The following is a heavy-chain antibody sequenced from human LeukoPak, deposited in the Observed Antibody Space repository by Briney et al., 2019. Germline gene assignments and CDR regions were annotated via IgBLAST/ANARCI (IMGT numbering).Heavy chain of an antibody. V-gene: IGHV3-23*01. D-gene: IGHD2-15*01. CDR2: VSRTGSTK. Sequence: GGSLRLSCVASGLTFSSFALDWVRQAPGRGLEWISVVSRTGSTKYYADSVKGRFTVSRDNSENTVYLQMNSLRVDDSAVYYCAKRKNSPGYSSLDQWGQGTLVTVSS. CDR1: GLTFSSFA. J-gene: IGHJ4*02. CDR3: AKRKNSPGYSSLDQ.